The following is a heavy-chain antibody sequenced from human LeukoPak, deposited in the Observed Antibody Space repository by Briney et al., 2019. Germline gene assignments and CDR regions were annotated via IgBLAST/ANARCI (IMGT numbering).Heavy chain of an antibody. CDR3: AREKNLGT. CDR1: GFTFGSYW. CDR2: IKEDGSDK. V-gene: IGHV3-7*05. D-gene: IGHD1-14*01. J-gene: IGHJ4*02. Sequence: PGGSLRLSCAASGFTFGSYWMSWVRQAPGKRLEWVATIKEDGSDKYYVDSVKGRFTIFRDNVKNSVYLQMNSLRAEDTAVYYCAREKNLGTWGQGTLVTVSS.